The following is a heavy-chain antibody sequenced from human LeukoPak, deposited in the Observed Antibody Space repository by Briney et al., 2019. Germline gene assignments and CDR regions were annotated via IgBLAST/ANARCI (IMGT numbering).Heavy chain of an antibody. CDR2: ISNDGGGT. CDR1: GFIFNNYG. D-gene: IGHD3-22*01. Sequence: GGSLRLSCAASGFIFNNYGLIWVGQAPGKGLEWVSAISNDGGGTNYEDFVKGRFTISRDNSKNTLFLQMNSLRAEDTALYYCAKGSSGYFGDLWGQGTLDSVS. CDR3: AKGSSGYFGDL. J-gene: IGHJ5*02. V-gene: IGHV3-23*01.